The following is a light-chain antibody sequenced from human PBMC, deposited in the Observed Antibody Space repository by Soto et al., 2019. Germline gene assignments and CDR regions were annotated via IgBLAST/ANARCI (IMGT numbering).Light chain of an antibody. Sequence: LTQAPSASGTPGQRVTISCSGSNSNIGGNSVSWYHHLPGTAPKLLIFNNSQRPSGVPDRFSGSKSGTSASLAISGLQSEDEADYYCASWDDSLNGHWVFGGGTKLTVL. CDR2: NNS. J-gene: IGLJ3*02. CDR3: ASWDDSLNGHWV. V-gene: IGLV1-44*01. CDR1: NSNIGGNS.